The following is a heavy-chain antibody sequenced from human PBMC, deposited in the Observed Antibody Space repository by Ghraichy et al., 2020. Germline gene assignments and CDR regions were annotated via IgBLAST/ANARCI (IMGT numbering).Heavy chain of an antibody. CDR1: GFIFSAYN. D-gene: IGHD7-27*01. CDR3: ARDAHGDSLEFYYYYMGV. CDR2: ITTTNGFI. J-gene: IGHJ6*03. V-gene: IGHV3-21*06. Sequence: GGSLRLSCAASGFIFSAYNMNWVRQAPGKGLEWVSSITTTNGFIYYADSVRGRFTISRDNARNTLYLQMNSLRAEDTAVYYCARDAHGDSLEFYYYYMGVWGKGTTVTVS.